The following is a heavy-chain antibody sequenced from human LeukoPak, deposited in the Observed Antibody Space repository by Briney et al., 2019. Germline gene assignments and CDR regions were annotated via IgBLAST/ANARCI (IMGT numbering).Heavy chain of an antibody. Sequence: PGGSLRLSCAASGYTFSSYSVNWVRQAPGKGLEWVSSISSSSSYIYYADSVKGRFTISRDNAKNTLYLQMNSLRAEDTAVYYCANGHNVLLWFGELQDPFDYWGQGTLVTVSS. D-gene: IGHD3-10*01. CDR2: ISSSSSYI. V-gene: IGHV3-21*04. CDR3: ANGHNVLLWFGELQDPFDY. CDR1: GYTFSSYS. J-gene: IGHJ4*02.